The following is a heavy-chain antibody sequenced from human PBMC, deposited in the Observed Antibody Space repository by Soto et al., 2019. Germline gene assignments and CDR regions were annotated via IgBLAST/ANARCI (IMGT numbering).Heavy chain of an antibody. J-gene: IGHJ6*02. V-gene: IGHV1-58*01. CDR1: GFTFTSSA. Sequence: AASVKVSCKASGFTFTSSAVQWVRQARGQRLEWIGWIVVGSGNTNYAQKFQERVTITRDMSTSTAYMELSSLRSEDTAVYYCAADRPSYYDFWSGSYYYGMDVWGQGTTVTVSS. D-gene: IGHD3-3*01. CDR3: AADRPSYYDFWSGSYYYGMDV. CDR2: IVVGSGNT.